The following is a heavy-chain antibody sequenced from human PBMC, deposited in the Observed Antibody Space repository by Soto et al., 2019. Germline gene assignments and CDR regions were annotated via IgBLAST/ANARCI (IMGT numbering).Heavy chain of an antibody. CDR2: ISGSGAGT. J-gene: IGHJ5*01. CDR3: SRGTSYSDS. Sequence: GGSLRLSCAASGFTFSSSGMSWVRQAPGKGLEWVSAISGSGAGTYYADSVKGRFTISRDNSKSTLYLQMNSLRAEDTAIYYCSRGTSYSDSWCQGTLVTVSS. CDR1: GFTFSSSG. D-gene: IGHD2-15*01. V-gene: IGHV3-23*01.